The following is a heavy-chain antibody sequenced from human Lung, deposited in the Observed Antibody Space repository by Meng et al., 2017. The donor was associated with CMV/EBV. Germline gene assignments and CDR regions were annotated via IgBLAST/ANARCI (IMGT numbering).Heavy chain of an antibody. J-gene: IGHJ4*02. CDR1: GYTFASYG. D-gene: IGHD3-10*01. V-gene: IGHV1-18*01. Sequence: QVILLQSGARVKKPGASVRVSCEASGYTFASYGISWLRQAPGQGLEWMGWFVNNVDTYSAQKFQGRVTMTTDTHTSTAFMELRSLRSDDTAVYYCARGTPGRSYSDYWGQGTLVTVSS. CDR3: ARGTPGRSYSDY. CDR2: FVNNVDT.